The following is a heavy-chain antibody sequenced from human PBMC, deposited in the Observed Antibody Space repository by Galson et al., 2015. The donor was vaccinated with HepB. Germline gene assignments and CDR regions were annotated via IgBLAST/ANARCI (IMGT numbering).Heavy chain of an antibody. CDR3: ARDGPYSNYLPYYYYYYMDV. Sequence: SVKVSCKASGYTFTSYGISWVRQAPGQGLEWMGWISAYNGNTNYAQKLQGRVTMTTDTSTSTAYMELRSLRSDDTAVYYCARDGPYSNYLPYYYYYYMDVWGKGTTVTVSS. CDR2: ISAYNGNT. V-gene: IGHV1-18*01. D-gene: IGHD4-11*01. J-gene: IGHJ6*03. CDR1: GYTFTSYG.